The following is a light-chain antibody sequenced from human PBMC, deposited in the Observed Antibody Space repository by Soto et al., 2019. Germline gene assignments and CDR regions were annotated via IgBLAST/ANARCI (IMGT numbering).Light chain of an antibody. CDR2: DAS. CDR3: QHRRNSFYT. CDR1: QNLAMF. J-gene: IGKJ2*01. V-gene: IGKV3-11*01. Sequence: EIVLTQSPATLSLSPGDRVTLSCRASQNLAMFLAWYQQKPGQPPRLLIHDASNRAAGIPARFSGSGSGTDFTLTVSALEPEDFAIYYCQHRRNSFYTFGQGTRLEI.